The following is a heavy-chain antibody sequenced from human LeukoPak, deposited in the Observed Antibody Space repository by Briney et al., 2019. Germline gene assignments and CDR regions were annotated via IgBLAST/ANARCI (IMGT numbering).Heavy chain of an antibody. CDR2: IYSGGST. D-gene: IGHD5-24*01. CDR3: ARERLVDLATIFDY. Sequence: GGSLRLSCAASGFTVSSNYMSWVRQAPGKGLEWVSVIYSGGSTYYADSVKGRFTISRDNSKNTLYLQMNSLRAEDTAVYYCARERLVDLATIFDYWGQGALVTVSS. J-gene: IGHJ4*02. CDR1: GFTVSSNY. V-gene: IGHV3-53*01.